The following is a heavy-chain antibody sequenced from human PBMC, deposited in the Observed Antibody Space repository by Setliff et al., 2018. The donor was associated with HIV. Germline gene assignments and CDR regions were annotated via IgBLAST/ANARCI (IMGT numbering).Heavy chain of an antibody. V-gene: IGHV1-3*04. CDR2: INTGNGNT. CDR3: ARGGYYSGSGMNYHYYGLDV. J-gene: IGHJ6*02. D-gene: IGHD3-10*01. CDR1: GYTFTSYA. Sequence: GASVKVSCKASGYTFTSYAIHWVRQAPGQRLEWMGWINTGNGNTKYSQKFQGRVTITRDTSATTAYMELSSLRSEATAVYYCARGGYYSGSGMNYHYYGLDVWGQGTTVTVSS.